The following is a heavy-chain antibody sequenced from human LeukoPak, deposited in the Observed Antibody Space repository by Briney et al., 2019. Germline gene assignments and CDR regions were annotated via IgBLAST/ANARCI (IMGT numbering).Heavy chain of an antibody. V-gene: IGHV3-15*01. CDR2: IKSKTNRGTI. J-gene: IGHJ4*02. CDR1: GFSFNNAW. CDR3: MGLIGFGH. Sequence: GGSLRLSCAVSGFSFNNAWMSWVRQAPGKGLEWVGRIKSKTNRGTIDYAAPVKGRFTISRDDSKNTLFLQMNSLNIEDTAVYYCMGLIGFGHWGQGTLVTVSS. D-gene: IGHD3-22*01.